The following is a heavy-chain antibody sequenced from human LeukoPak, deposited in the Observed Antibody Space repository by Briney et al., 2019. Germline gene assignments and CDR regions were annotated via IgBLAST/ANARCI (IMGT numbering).Heavy chain of an antibody. CDR2: IYHSGST. CDR1: GGSISSGGYY. J-gene: IGHJ3*02. D-gene: IGHD2-8*01. CDR3: ARAYCTNGVCYQDAFDI. Sequence: PSETLSLTCTVSGGSISSGGYYWSWIRQPPGKGLEWIGYIYHSGSTYYNPSLKSRVTISVDRSKNQFSLKLSSVTAADTAVYYCARAYCTNGVCYQDAFDIWGQGTMVTVSS. V-gene: IGHV4-30-2*01.